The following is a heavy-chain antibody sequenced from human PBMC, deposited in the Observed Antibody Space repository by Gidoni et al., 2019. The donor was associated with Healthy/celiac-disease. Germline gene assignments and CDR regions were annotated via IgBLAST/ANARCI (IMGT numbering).Heavy chain of an antibody. CDR3: ARTGGCSGGSCYHDY. CDR2: IYYRGST. D-gene: IGHD2-15*01. CDR1: GGSISSYY. V-gene: IGHV4-59*01. Sequence: QVQLQESGPGLVKPSETLSLTCTAPGGSISSYYWSWIRQPPGKGLEGIGYIYYRGSTNYNPSLKSRVTISVDTSKNQFSLKLSSVTAADTAVYYCARTGGCSGGSCYHDYWGQGTLVTVSS. J-gene: IGHJ4*02.